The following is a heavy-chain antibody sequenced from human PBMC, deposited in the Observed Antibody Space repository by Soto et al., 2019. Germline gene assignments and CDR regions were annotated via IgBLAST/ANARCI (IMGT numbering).Heavy chain of an antibody. Sequence: GESLKISCAASGFTFSNAWMNWVRQAPGKGLEWVGRIKSKTDGGTTDYAAPVKGRFTISRDDSKNTLYLQMNSLKTEDTAVYYCTTETYNWKLVHQKATVSLVGSGMDVWGQGTTVTVSS. CDR1: GFTFSNAW. CDR3: TTETYNWKLVHQKATVSLVGSGMDV. V-gene: IGHV3-15*07. J-gene: IGHJ6*02. CDR2: IKSKTDGGTT. D-gene: IGHD1-1*01.